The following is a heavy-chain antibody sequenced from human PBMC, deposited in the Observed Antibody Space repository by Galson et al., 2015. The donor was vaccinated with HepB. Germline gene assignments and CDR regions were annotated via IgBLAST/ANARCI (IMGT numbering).Heavy chain of an antibody. J-gene: IGHJ4*02. Sequence: SLRLSCAASGFTFSVHFMHWVRQAPGKGLEYVAAISSRGDGTYYADSVKGRFIISRDNSQNKVYLQMTSLRPEDTAVYYCVKADSYLYDTSGYPRDSWDRGSLVTVSS. CDR3: VKADSYLYDTSGYPRDS. CDR2: ISSRGDGT. D-gene: IGHD3-22*01. V-gene: IGHV3-64D*06. CDR1: GFTFSVHF.